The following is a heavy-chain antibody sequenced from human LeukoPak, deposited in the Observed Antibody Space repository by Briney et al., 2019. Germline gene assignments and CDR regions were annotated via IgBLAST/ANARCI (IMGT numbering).Heavy chain of an antibody. V-gene: IGHV5-51*01. J-gene: IGHJ4*02. CDR1: GYSFTSYW. Sequence: GESLKISCKGSGYSFTSYWIGWVRQMPGKGLEWMGIIYPGDSDTRHSPSFQGQVTISEDKSISTAYLQWSSLKASDTAMYYCARHSLKQWLPPGYWGQGTLVTVSS. D-gene: IGHD6-19*01. CDR2: IYPGDSDT. CDR3: ARHSLKQWLPPGY.